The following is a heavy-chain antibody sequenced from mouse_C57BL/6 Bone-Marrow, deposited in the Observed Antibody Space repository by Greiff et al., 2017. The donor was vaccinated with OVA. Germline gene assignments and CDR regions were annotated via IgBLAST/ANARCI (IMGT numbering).Heavy chain of an antibody. J-gene: IGHJ4*01. V-gene: IGHV1-61*01. D-gene: IGHD3-1*01. CDR1: GYTFTSYW. Sequence: QVQLQQPVAELVRPGSSVKLSCKASGYTFTSYWMDWVKQRPGQGLEWIGNIYPSDSETHYNQKFKDKATLTVDKSSSTAYMQLSSLTSEDSAVYYCARSGPSMDYWGQGTSVTVSS. CDR3: ARSGPSMDY. CDR2: IYPSDSET.